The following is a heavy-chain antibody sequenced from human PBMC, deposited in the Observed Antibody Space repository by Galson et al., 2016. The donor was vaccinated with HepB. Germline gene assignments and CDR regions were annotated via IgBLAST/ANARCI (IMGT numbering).Heavy chain of an antibody. J-gene: IGHJ4*02. D-gene: IGHD1-26*01. CDR3: ARHRAVQRLELLPYYFDY. Sequence: SETLSLTCTVSGGSISSSSYYWGWIRQPPGKGLEWIGSIYYSGSTYYNPSLKSRVTISVDTSKNQFSLTLSSVTAADTAVYYCARHRAVQRLELLPYYFDYWGQGTLVTVSS. V-gene: IGHV4-39*01. CDR2: IYYSGST. CDR1: GGSISSSSYY.